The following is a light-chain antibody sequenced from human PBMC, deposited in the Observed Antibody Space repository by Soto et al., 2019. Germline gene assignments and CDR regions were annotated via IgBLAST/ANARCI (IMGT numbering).Light chain of an antibody. CDR3: QQYGSSPPMT. CDR2: GAS. J-gene: IGKJ1*01. V-gene: IGKV3-20*01. CDR1: QSVSSY. Sequence: EIMMSQSPATLSVSPGARVTLSCRASQSVSSYLAWYQQKPGQAPRLLIYGASSRATGIPDRFSGSGSGTDFTLTISRLEPEDFAVYYCQQYGSSPPMTFGQGTKVDI.